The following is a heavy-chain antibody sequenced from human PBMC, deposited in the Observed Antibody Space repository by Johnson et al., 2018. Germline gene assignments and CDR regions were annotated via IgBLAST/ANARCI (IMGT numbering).Heavy chain of an antibody. D-gene: IGHD3-10*01. J-gene: IGHJ3*01. CDR2: INPSSGTT. CDR1: GYTFTSYY. Sequence: QVQLVESGAEVQKPGASMKVSCKTSGYTFTSYYMHWVRQAPGQGLEWMGIINPSSGTTSYAQKFQGRVTVTRETDTSTVYMELSSLRFEDTAVYYCARLMVRGVTRTDDFDYWGQGTMVTVSS. V-gene: IGHV1-46*01. CDR3: ARLMVRGVTRTDDFDY.